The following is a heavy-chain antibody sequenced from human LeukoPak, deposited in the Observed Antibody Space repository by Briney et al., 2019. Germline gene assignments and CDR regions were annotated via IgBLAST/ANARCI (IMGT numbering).Heavy chain of an antibody. D-gene: IGHD1-26*01. CDR2: ISTYKGNR. J-gene: IGHJ4*02. CDR3: ARGRIASGSYYVY. CDR1: GYTFTSYG. V-gene: IGHV1-18*01. Sequence: ASVRVSCKASGYTFTSYGIRWVRQAPGQGLEWMGWISTYKGNRDYAQKLQGRVTMTTDTSTSTAYMELRSLRSDDTAVYYCARGRIASGSYYVYWGQGTLVTVSS.